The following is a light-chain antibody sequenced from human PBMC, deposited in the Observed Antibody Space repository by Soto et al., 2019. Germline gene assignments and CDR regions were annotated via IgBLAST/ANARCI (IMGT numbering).Light chain of an antibody. CDR1: QSVSSY. Sequence: PGDRAPLSWRASQSVSSYLAWYQQKPGQAPRLLIYDASNRATGIPARFSGSGSGTDFTLTTSSLEPEDFAVYYCQQRSNWPITFGQGTRLEIK. V-gene: IGKV3-11*01. CDR3: QQRSNWPIT. CDR2: DAS. J-gene: IGKJ5*01.